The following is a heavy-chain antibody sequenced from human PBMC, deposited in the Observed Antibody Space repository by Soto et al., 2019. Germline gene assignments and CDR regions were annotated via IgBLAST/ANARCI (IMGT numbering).Heavy chain of an antibody. CDR2: IIPIFVTA. CDR3: ALRIRGLYRSSWPNYYGRDV. Sequence: QVQLVQSGAEVKKPGSSVKVSCKASGGTFSSYAISWVRQAPGQGLEWLGGIIPIFVTANYAQKFQGRVTITAAESTSTAYMELSSLRSEDTAVYYSALRIRGLYRSSWPNYYGRDVWGQGTTVTVSS. J-gene: IGHJ6*02. V-gene: IGHV1-69*01. CDR1: GGTFSSYA. D-gene: IGHD6-6*01.